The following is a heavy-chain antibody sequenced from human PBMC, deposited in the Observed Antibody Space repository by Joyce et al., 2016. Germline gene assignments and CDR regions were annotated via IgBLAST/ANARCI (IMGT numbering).Heavy chain of an antibody. CDR2: IYRSGTT. V-gene: IGHV4-39*07. J-gene: IGHJ3*01. CDR1: GGSVNTRTFY. D-gene: IGHD2-15*01. Sequence: QLQLQESGPGLVKPSETLSLSCNVSGGSVNTRTFYGGWIRQSPGKGLEWIGRIYRSGTTFYNPSLKSRVSLSLDTSKNHFSLDVTSATSADTAVYYCARVMLGECRGENCHSSAFDVWGQGTMAIVSS. CDR3: ARVMLGECRGENCHSSAFDV.